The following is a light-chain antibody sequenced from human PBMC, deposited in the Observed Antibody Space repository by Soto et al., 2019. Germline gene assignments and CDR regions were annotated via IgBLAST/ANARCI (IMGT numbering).Light chain of an antibody. CDR2: GAS. Sequence: MTQSPSTLSASVGDSVTITCRSSQSISTWLAWYQQKPGQAPRLLIYGASTRATDMPGRFSGRGSGTEFTLTINSLQSEDFAVYYCQQYRNWPRTFGQGTKV. CDR3: QQYRNWPRT. V-gene: IGKV3-15*01. J-gene: IGKJ1*01. CDR1: QSISTW.